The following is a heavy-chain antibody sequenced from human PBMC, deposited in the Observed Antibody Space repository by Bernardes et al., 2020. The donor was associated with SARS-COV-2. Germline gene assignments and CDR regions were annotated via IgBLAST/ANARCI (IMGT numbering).Heavy chain of an antibody. CDR3: ARDPKGDGYSFYDY. CDR2: IHSAV. J-gene: IGHJ4*02. CDR1: GFSVSSNY. D-gene: IGHD2-15*01. V-gene: IGHV3-66*01. Sequence: GSLRLFCVGSGFSVSSNYMNWVRQAPGKGLEWVALIHSAVSYADSVKGRFTISRDNTKNTLYLEMNSLRVEDTAVYYCARDPKGDGYSFYDYWGQGTLVTVSS.